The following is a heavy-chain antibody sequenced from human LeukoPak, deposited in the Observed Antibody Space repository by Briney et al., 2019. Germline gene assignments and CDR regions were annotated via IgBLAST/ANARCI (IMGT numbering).Heavy chain of an antibody. J-gene: IGHJ4*02. D-gene: IGHD2-21*02. Sequence: ASVKVSCKPSGYTFTSCYMHWVRQAPGQGLEWMGMINPSAGSTRYAQKFQGRVTITTDTSTSTVYMELSSLRSEDTAVYYCARGGCGDSAAPFDDWGQGTLVPVSS. CDR3: ARGGCGDSAAPFDD. V-gene: IGHV1-46*01. CDR2: INPSAGST. CDR1: GYTFTSCY.